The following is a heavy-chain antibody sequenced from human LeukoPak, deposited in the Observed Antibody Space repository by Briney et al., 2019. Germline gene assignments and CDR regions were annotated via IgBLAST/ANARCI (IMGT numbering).Heavy chain of an antibody. CDR3: AWELTKRYDS. D-gene: IGHD5-24*01. CDR2: ISHDGDYQ. V-gene: IGHV3-30-3*01. CDR1: GFTFSSHA. Sequence: SVGPLRLSCAASGFTFSSHAMHWVRQAPGEGLKGVAVISHDGDYQDYADSVKGRFTISRDNPRETLYLQMNSLRSEDTAVYYCAWELTKRYDSWGQGTLVTVSS. J-gene: IGHJ4*02.